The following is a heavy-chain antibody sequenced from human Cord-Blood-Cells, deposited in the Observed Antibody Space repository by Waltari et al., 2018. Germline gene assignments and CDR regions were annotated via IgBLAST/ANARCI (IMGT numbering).Heavy chain of an antibody. CDR1: GGTFSSYA. CDR2: IIPIFGKA. V-gene: IGHV1-69*01. CDR3: ARGRAAGRSYYYYYGMDV. J-gene: IGHJ6*02. D-gene: IGHD6-13*01. Sequence: QVQLVQSGAEVKKPGSSVKVSCKASGGTFSSYAISWVRQAPGQGLEWMGGIIPIFGKANYAQKFQGRVTITADESTSTAYMELSSLRSEDTAVYYCARGRAAGRSYYYYYGMDVWGQGTTVTVSS.